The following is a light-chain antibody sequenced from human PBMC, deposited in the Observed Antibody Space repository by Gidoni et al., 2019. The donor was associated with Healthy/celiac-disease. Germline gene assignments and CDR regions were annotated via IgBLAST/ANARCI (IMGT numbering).Light chain of an antibody. CDR2: LGS. V-gene: IGKV2-28*01. CDR1: QSLLHSNGYNY. Sequence: IVMTQSPLSLPVTPGEPASISCRSSQSLLHSNGYNYLDWYLQKPGQSPQLLIYLGSNRAAGVPDRFSGRGSGTDFTLKSSRVEAEDVGVYYCMQARQTPRTFGQGTKVEIK. J-gene: IGKJ2*01. CDR3: MQARQTPRT.